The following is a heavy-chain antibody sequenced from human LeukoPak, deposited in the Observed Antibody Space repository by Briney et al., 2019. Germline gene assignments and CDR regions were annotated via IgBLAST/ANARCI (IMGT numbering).Heavy chain of an antibody. CDR3: ARGERQLWSDLDY. CDR1: GFTFSSYS. V-gene: IGHV3-21*01. D-gene: IGHD5-18*01. Sequence: GGSLRLSCAASGFTFSSYSMNWVRQAPGKGLEWVSSISSSSSYIYYADSVKGRFTISRDNAKNSLYLQMNSLRAEDTAVYYCARGERQLWSDLDYWGQGTLVTVSS. CDR2: ISSSSSYI. J-gene: IGHJ4*02.